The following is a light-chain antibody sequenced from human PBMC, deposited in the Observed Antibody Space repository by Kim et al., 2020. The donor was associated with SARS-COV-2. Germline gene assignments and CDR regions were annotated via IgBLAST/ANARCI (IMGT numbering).Light chain of an antibody. V-gene: IGKV3-20*01. CDR3: QQYGSSPGYT. J-gene: IGKJ2*01. CDR1: QSVSSSY. Sequence: EIVLTRSPGTLSLSPGERATLSCRASQSVSSSYLAWYQQKPGQAPRLLIYGASSRATGIPDRFSGSGSGTDFTLTISRLEPEDFAVYYCQQYGSSPGYTFGQGTKLEI. CDR2: GAS.